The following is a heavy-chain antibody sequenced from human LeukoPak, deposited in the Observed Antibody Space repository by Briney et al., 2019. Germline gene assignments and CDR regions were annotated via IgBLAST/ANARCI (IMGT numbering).Heavy chain of an antibody. Sequence: GGSLRLSCAASGFTFSSLWMSWVGQAPGKGLGWEANIKQEGSEKYYVDSVKGRFTISRDNAKNSLYLQMNSLRAEDTAVYYCASDLYCSGGSCYFANWFDPWGQGTLVTVSS. V-gene: IGHV3-7*01. CDR2: IKQEGSEK. D-gene: IGHD2-15*01. CDR3: ASDLYCSGGSCYFANWFDP. CDR1: GFTFSSLW. J-gene: IGHJ5*02.